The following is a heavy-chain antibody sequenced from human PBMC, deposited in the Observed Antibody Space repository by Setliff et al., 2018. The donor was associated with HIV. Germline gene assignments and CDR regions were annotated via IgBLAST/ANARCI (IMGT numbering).Heavy chain of an antibody. V-gene: IGHV3-30*04. Sequence: AGGSLRLSCAASGFTFSSYAMHWVRQAPGKGLEWVAVISYDGSNKYYADSVKGRFTIPRDNSKNTLYLQMNSLRAEDTAVYYCARGGEGGDYWGQGTLVTVSS. J-gene: IGHJ4*02. CDR2: ISYDGSNK. CDR1: GFTFSSYA. CDR3: ARGGEGGDY. D-gene: IGHD3-10*01.